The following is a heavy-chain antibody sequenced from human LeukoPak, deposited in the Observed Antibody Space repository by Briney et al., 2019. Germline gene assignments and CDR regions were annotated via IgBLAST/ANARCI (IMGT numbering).Heavy chain of an antibody. CDR1: GGSITSYY. CDR3: AEGRSYFDF. V-gene: IGHV4-59*01. J-gene: IGHJ4*02. CDR2: IYYSGST. Sequence: PSETLSLTCTVSGGSITSYYWSWIRQPPGKGLEWIAYIYYSGSTNYNPSLKSRVTISVDTSKNQFSLRLSSVTAADTAVYYCAEGRSYFDFWGQGTLATVSS.